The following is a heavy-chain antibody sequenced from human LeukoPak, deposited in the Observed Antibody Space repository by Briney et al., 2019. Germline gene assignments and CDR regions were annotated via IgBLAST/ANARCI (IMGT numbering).Heavy chain of an antibody. CDR2: ILYDGSNK. J-gene: IGHJ4*01. CDR3: ARDKSPAYYYATFDY. CDR1: GFTFSSYA. V-gene: IGHV3-30-3*01. D-gene: IGHD3-10*01. Sequence: PGGSLRLSCAASGFTFSSYAMPWVRQAPGKGLEWVAVILYDGSNKYYADSVKGRSTISQDNSKNTQYLQMNSLRPEDTALYCCARDKSPAYYYATFDYWGQEPWSPSPQ.